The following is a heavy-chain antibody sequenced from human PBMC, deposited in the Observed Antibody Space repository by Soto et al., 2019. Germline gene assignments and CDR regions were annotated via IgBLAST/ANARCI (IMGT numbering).Heavy chain of an antibody. D-gene: IGHD2-2*01. CDR2: MNPNSGNT. V-gene: IGHV1-8*01. J-gene: IGHJ4*02. Sequence: QVQLVQSGAEVKKPGASVKVSCKASGYTFTSYDINWVRQATGQGLEWMGWMNPNSGNTGYAQKFQDRVTMTRNTSISTAYMELSSLRSEDTAVYYCATNYCSSTSCSYYFDYWGQGTLVTVSS. CDR1: GYTFTSYD. CDR3: ATNYCSSTSCSYYFDY.